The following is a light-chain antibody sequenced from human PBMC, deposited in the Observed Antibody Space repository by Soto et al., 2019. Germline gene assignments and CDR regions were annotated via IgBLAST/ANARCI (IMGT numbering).Light chain of an antibody. V-gene: IGKV3-20*01. CDR3: QQFSSYPLT. CDR1: QSVSNNY. CDR2: GAS. Sequence: EIVLTQSPGTLSLSPGERATLSSRASQSVSNNYLAWYQQRSGQAPRLLIYGASNRATGIPDRFSGSGSGTDFTLTISRLEPEDFAVYYCQQFSSYPLTFGGGTRLEIK. J-gene: IGKJ5*01.